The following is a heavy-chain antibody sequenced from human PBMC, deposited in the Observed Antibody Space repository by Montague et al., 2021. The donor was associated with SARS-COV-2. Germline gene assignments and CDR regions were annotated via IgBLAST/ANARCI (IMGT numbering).Heavy chain of an antibody. CDR2: LIQTGGS. CDR1: LDCFSRCY. D-gene: IGHD3-10*01. J-gene: IGHJ4*02. V-gene: IGHV4-34*12. Sequence: SETLSLTCAVYLDCFSRCYWGRIGQPPDRSPVTTGELIQTGGSNNNPSLKSRVIISVGTSKNQFSLKLSSVTAADTAVYYCARRGSSVWGVTVSAELDDWGQGILVIVSS. CDR3: ARRGSSVWGVTVSAELDD.